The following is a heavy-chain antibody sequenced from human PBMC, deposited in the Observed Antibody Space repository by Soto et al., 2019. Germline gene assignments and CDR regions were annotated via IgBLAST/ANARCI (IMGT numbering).Heavy chain of an antibody. CDR3: ARHLLLYYYDSSGYYLRDAFDI. D-gene: IGHD3-22*01. Sequence: PSETLSLTCTVSGGSVSSGSYYWSWIRQPPGKGLEWFGYIYYSGSTNYNPSLKSRVTISADTSKNQFSLKLSSVTAADTAVYYCARHLLLYYYDSSGYYLRDAFDIWGQGTMGTVS. J-gene: IGHJ3*02. CDR1: GGSVSSGSYY. V-gene: IGHV4-61*01. CDR2: IYYSGST.